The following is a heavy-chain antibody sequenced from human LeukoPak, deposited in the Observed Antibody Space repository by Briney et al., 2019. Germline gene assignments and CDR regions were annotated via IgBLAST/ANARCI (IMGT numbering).Heavy chain of an antibody. Sequence: SQTLSLTCAISGDSVSSNSVTWNWIRQSPSRGLEWPGRTYYRSTWYNDYAVSVRGRITVNPDTSRNQFSLHLNSVTPEDTAVYYCARRLTQYDCFDPWGQGILVTVSS. V-gene: IGHV6-1*01. D-gene: IGHD2-2*01. CDR3: ARRLTQYDCFDP. CDR2: TYYRSTWYN. J-gene: IGHJ5*02. CDR1: GDSVSSNSVT.